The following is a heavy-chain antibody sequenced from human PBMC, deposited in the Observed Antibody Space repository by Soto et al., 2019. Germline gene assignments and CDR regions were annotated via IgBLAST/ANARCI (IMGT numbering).Heavy chain of an antibody. V-gene: IGHV3-30*03. D-gene: IGHD6-6*01. CDR3: ARGGKAALAGGMDV. J-gene: IGHJ6*02. CDR1: GFTFSSYG. Sequence: QVQLVESGGGVVQPGRSLRLSCAASGFTFSSYGMHWVRQAPGKGLEWVAVISYDGSNKYYADSVKGRFTISRDNSKNTLYLQMNSLRAEDTAVYYCARGGKAALAGGMDVWGQGTTVTVSS. CDR2: ISYDGSNK.